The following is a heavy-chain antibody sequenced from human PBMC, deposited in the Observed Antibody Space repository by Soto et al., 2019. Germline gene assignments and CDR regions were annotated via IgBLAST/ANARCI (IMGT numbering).Heavy chain of an antibody. CDR1: GGSISSYY. Sequence: SETLSLTCTVSGGSISSYYWSWIRQPPGKGLEWIGYIYYSGSTNYNPSLKSRVTISVDTSKNQFSLKLSSVTAADTAVYYCARATGIAAAGTYYYYMDVWGKGTTVTVSS. D-gene: IGHD6-13*01. J-gene: IGHJ6*03. CDR2: IYYSGST. CDR3: ARATGIAAAGTYYYYMDV. V-gene: IGHV4-59*01.